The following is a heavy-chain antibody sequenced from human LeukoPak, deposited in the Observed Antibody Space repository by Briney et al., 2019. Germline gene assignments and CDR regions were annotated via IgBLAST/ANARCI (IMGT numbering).Heavy chain of an antibody. CDR2: INEDGSEK. CDR1: GFTFRNYW. J-gene: IGHJ4*02. D-gene: IGHD3-10*01. V-gene: IGHV3-7*01. CDR3: AREVRQVPY. Sequence: PGGSLRLSCAASGFTFRNYWMSWVRQAPGKGLEWVAKINEDGSEKYYVDSVKGRFTISRDNAKNSLFLQMNSLRAEDTAVYYCAREVRQVPYWGQRTLVTVSS.